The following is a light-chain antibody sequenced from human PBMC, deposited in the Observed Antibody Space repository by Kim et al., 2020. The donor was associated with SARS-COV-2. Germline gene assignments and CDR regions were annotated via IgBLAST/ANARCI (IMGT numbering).Light chain of an antibody. CDR1: SSDIGGHHY. Sequence: GQSITISCTGTSSDIGGHHYVSWYQQHPGKAPKPIIHDVTKRPSGVSTRFSGSKSGNTASLTISGLQDEDEADYYCSSNTSSSTWVFGGGTQLTVL. V-gene: IGLV2-14*03. CDR2: DVT. CDR3: SSNTSSSTWV. J-gene: IGLJ3*02.